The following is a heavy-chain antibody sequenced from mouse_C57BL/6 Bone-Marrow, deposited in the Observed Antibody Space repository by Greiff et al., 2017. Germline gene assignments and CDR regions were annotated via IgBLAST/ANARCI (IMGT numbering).Heavy chain of an antibody. V-gene: IGHV1-5*01. J-gene: IGHJ3*01. CDR2: IYPGNSDT. CDR3: TRGILWFAY. CDR1: GYTFTSYW. Sequence: VQLQQSGTVLARPGASVKMSCKTSGYTFTSYWMHWVKQRPGQGLEWIGAIYPGNSDTSYNQKFKGKDKLTAVTSASTAYMELSSLTNEDSAVYYCTRGILWFAYWGQGTLVTVSA.